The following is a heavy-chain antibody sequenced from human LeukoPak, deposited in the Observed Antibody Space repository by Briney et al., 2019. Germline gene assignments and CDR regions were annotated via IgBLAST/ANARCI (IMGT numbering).Heavy chain of an antibody. J-gene: IGHJ4*02. CDR2: ISPSGDHR. CDR3: ARDAAYFDSSGYYPDPLDY. V-gene: IGHV3-21*01. D-gene: IGHD3-22*01. CDR1: GFTFSAYN. Sequence: GGSLRLSCAASGFTFSAYNINWVRQAPGKRLEWVSCISPSGDHRYYADSVRGRFTISRDNANNSVYLQMNSLRAADTAVYYCARDAAYFDSSGYYPDPLDYWGQGTLVSVSS.